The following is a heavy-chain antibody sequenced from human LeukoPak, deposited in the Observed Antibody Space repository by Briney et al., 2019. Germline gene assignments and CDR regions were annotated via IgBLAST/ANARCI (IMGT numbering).Heavy chain of an antibody. CDR3: ASHIVLMVYEFDP. V-gene: IGHV1-2*02. D-gene: IGHD2-8*01. CDR2: INPNSGGT. CDR1: GGTFSSYA. Sequence: ASVKVSCKASGGTFSSYAISWVRQAPGQGLEWMGWINPNSGGTNYAQKFQGRVTMTRDTSISTAYMELSRLRSDDTAVYYCASHIVLMVYEFDPWGQGTLVTVSS. J-gene: IGHJ5*02.